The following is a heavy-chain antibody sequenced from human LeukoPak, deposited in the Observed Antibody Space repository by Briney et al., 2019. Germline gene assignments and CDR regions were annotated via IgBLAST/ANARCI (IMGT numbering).Heavy chain of an antibody. D-gene: IGHD3-10*01. V-gene: IGHV1-69*05. CDR1: GGTFSSYA. CDR3: ARDQRTGSGSYYQFDP. J-gene: IGHJ5*02. CDR2: IIPIFGTA. Sequence: GSSVEVSCKASGGTFSSYAISWVRQAPGQGLEWMGRIIPIFGTANYAQKFQGRVTITTDESTSTAYMELSSLRSEDTAVYYCARDQRTGSGSYYQFDPWGQGTLVTVSS.